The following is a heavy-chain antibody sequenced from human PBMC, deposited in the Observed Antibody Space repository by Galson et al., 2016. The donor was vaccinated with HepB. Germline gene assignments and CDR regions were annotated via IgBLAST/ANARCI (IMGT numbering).Heavy chain of an antibody. CDR1: GFTVSSNY. Sequence: SLRLSCAASGFTVSSNYMSWVRQAPGKGLEWVSVIYSGGTTYYADSVKGRFTISRDNSKNTLYLQMNSLRAEDTAVYYCARGPMATSGSHAFDVWGQGTMVTVSS. J-gene: IGHJ3*01. D-gene: IGHD5-24*01. CDR3: ARGPMATSGSHAFDV. CDR2: IYSGGTT. V-gene: IGHV3-53*01.